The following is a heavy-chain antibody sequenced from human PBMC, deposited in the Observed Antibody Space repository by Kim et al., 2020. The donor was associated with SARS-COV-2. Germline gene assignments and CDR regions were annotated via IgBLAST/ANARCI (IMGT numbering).Heavy chain of an antibody. CDR1: GDSVSSNSAA. D-gene: IGHD2-2*01. V-gene: IGHV6-1*01. J-gene: IGHJ2*01. CDR2: TYYRSKWYN. Sequence: SQTLSLTCAISGDSVSSNSAAWNWIRQSPSRGLEWLGRTYYRSKWYNDYAVSVKSRITINPDTSKNQFSLQLNSVTPEDTAVYYCARQEMGYCSSTSCYFPPTDLWYFDLWGRGTLVTVSS. CDR3: ARQEMGYCSSTSCYFPPTDLWYFDL.